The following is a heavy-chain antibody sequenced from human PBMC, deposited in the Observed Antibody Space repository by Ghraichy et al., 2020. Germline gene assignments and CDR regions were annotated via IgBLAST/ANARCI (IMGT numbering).Heavy chain of an antibody. D-gene: IGHD2-21*01. CDR3: AKDCGGYFDY. J-gene: IGHJ4*02. Sequence: GGSLRLSCAASGFTFSSYAMSWVRLAPGKGLEWVSASSGSGGSTYYADSVKGRFTISRDNSKNTLYLQMNSLRAEDTAVYYCAKDCGGYFDYWGQGTLVTVSS. CDR1: GFTFSSYA. CDR2: SSGSGGST. V-gene: IGHV3-23*01.